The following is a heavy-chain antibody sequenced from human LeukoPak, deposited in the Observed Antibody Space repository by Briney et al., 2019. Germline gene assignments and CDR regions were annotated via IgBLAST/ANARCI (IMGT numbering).Heavy chain of an antibody. CDR2: INPNSGGT. CDR1: RYTFTGYY. CDR3: ARDLQRTPDDGDSITCGMDV. J-gene: IGHJ6*02. V-gene: IGHV1-2*02. Sequence: ASVKVSCKASRYTFTGYYMHWVRQAPGQGLEWMGWINPNSGGTNYAQKFQGRVTMTRDTSISTAYMEMSRLRSDDTAVYYCARDLQRTPDDGDSITCGMDVWGQGTTVTVSS. D-gene: IGHD4-17*01.